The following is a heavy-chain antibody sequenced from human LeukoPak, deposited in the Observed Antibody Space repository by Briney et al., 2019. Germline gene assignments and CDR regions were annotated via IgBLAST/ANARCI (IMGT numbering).Heavy chain of an antibody. CDR1: GFIFSSYA. D-gene: IGHD5-18*01. V-gene: IGHV3-30-3*01. CDR3: AKDLHIGYSYGSPFDY. J-gene: IGHJ4*02. CDR2: ISYDGSNK. Sequence: GGFLRLSCTGSGFIFSSYAMTWVRQAPGKGLEWVAVISYDGSNKYYADSVKGRFTISRDNSKNTLYLQMNSLRAEDTAVYYCAKDLHIGYSYGSPFDYWGQGTLVTVSS.